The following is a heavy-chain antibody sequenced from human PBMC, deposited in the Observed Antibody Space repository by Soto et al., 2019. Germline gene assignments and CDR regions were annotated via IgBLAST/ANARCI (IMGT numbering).Heavy chain of an antibody. CDR3: ARGCSSSSGGENNWFDP. J-gene: IGHJ5*02. CDR2: IYTSGST. D-gene: IGHD6-6*01. CDR1: GGPISSYY. V-gene: IGHV4-4*07. Sequence: SETLSLTCTVSGGPISSYYWSWIRQPAGKGLEWIGRIYTSGSTNYNPSLKSRVTMSVDTSKNQFSLKLGSVTAADTAVYYCARGCSSSSGGENNWFDPWGQGTLVTVSS.